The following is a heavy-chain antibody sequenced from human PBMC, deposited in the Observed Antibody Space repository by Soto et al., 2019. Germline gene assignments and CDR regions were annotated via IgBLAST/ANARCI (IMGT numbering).Heavy chain of an antibody. CDR2: INPSSGGT. D-gene: IGHD6-13*01. CDR3: AKGGSSWTEWFDP. CDR1: GYPLTAKY. Sequence: QVQLVQSGAEVKKPGASVKVSCKASGYPLTAKYLHWVRQAPGQGLEWLGWINPSSGGTKEAQKFRGRVTMTRDTSISEAYMELSRLASDDTAVYYCAKGGSSWTEWFDPWGQGPLVTVSS. V-gene: IGHV1-2*02. J-gene: IGHJ5*02.